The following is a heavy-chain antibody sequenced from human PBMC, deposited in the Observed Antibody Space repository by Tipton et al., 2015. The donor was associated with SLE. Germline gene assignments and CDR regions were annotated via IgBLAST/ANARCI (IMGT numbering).Heavy chain of an antibody. D-gene: IGHD3-10*01. Sequence: SLRLSCAASGFTFSSYAMHWVRQAPGKGLEWVAVISYDGSNKYYADSVKGRFTISRDNSKNTLYPQMNSLRAEDTAVYYCARKGLLWFRELLGFDYWGQGTLVTVSS. V-gene: IGHV3-30*04. CDR1: GFTFSSYA. J-gene: IGHJ4*02. CDR2: ISYDGSNK. CDR3: ARKGLLWFRELLGFDY.